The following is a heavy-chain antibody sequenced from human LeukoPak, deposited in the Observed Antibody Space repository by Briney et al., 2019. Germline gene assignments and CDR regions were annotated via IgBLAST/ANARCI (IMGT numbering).Heavy chain of an antibody. CDR1: SYSISSGYY. J-gene: IGHJ4*02. CDR2: IYHSVST. D-gene: IGHD3-10*01. V-gene: IGHV4-38-2*01. CDR3: AVTSLLWFGEFPDLPIYFDY. Sequence: SETLSLTCVVSSYSISSGYYWGWIRQPPGKGLEWIGSIYHSVSTYYNPSLKSRVTISVDTSKNQFSLKLSSVTAAATAMYYCAVTSLLWFGEFPDLPIYFDYWGQGTLVTVSS.